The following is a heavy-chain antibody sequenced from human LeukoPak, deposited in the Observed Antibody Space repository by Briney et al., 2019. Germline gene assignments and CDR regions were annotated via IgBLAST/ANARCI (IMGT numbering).Heavy chain of an antibody. CDR3: VRDGDNWNDFDY. Sequence: GGSLRLPCEASGFTFGNYWMTWVRQAPGKGLEWVANIKEDGSVKRYLDSVKGRFTISRDNAKKSLYLQMNSLRADDTALYYCVRDGDNWNDFDYWGQGSLVTVSS. J-gene: IGHJ4*02. D-gene: IGHD1-1*01. CDR1: GFTFGNYW. CDR2: IKEDGSVK. V-gene: IGHV3-7*01.